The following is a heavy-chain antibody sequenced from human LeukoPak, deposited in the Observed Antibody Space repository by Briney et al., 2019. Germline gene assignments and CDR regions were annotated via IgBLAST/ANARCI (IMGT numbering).Heavy chain of an antibody. J-gene: IGHJ5*02. CDR1: GYTFTGYY. D-gene: IGHD3-10*01. V-gene: IGHV1-2*02. Sequence: GASVKVSCKASGYTFTGYYMHWVRQAPGQGLEWMGWINPNSGGTNYAQKFQGRVTMTRDTSISTAYMELSRLRSDDTAVYYCARDGVLVRGVIKNWFDPWGQGTLVTVSS. CDR3: ARDGVLVRGVIKNWFDP. CDR2: INPNSGGT.